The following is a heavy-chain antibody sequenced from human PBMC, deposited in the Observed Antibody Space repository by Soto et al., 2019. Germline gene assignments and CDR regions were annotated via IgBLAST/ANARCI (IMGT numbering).Heavy chain of an antibody. CDR2: IYHSGST. J-gene: IGHJ6*02. V-gene: IGHV4-4*02. CDR3: ARALPISSGYANYGMDV. D-gene: IGHD3-22*01. CDR1: GGSISSSNW. Sequence: SETLSLTCAVSGGSISSSNWWSWVRQPPGKGLEWIGEIYHSGSTNYNPSLKSRVTISVDKSKNQFSLKLSSVTAADTAVYYCARALPISSGYANYGMDVWGQGTTVTVSS.